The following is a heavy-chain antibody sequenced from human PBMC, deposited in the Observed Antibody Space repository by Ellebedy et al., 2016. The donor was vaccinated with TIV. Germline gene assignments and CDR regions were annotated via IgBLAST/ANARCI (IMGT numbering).Heavy chain of an antibody. V-gene: IGHV3-23*01. J-gene: IGHJ4*02. CDR2: ITTSGGGT. Sequence: PGESLKISCAASGFTFSSYAMSWVRQAPGKGLEWVSTITTSGGGTYYADSAKGRFTISRDNSKNTLYLQMNSLRAEDTAVYYCATDLVGTIDYWGQGTLVTVSS. CDR3: ATDLVGTIDY. D-gene: IGHD1-26*01. CDR1: GFTFSSYA.